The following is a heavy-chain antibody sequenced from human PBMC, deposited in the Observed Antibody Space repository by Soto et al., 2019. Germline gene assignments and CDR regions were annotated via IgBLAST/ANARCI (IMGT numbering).Heavy chain of an antibody. D-gene: IGHD3-10*01. V-gene: IGHV1-18*01. CDR3: ARDRYDYGSGSPNAPDYSYGMDV. J-gene: IGHJ6*02. Sequence: QVQLVQSGAEVKKPGASVKVSCKASGYTFTRYVISWVRQHPGQGLEWMGWMSAYNCNTNYAQKLQGKVTMTTDTSASTAYMDRRSLRSDDPDVYYCARDRYDYGSGSPNAPDYSYGMDVWGQGTTGNVSS. CDR2: MSAYNCNT. CDR1: GYTFTRYV.